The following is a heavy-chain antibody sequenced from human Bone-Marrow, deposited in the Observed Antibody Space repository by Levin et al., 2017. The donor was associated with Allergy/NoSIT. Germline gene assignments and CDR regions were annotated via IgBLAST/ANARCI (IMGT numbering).Heavy chain of an antibody. J-gene: IGHJ6*02. D-gene: IGHD2-8*01. Sequence: GESLKISCAASGFTFSSYAMHWVRQAPGKGLEWVAVISYDGSNKYYADSVKGRFTISRDNSKNTLYLQMNSLRAEDTAVYYCARDWLRILYRMARYKSYYYYYGMDVWGQGTTVTVSS. CDR2: ISYDGSNK. CDR3: ARDWLRILYRMARYKSYYYYYGMDV. CDR1: GFTFSSYA. V-gene: IGHV3-30-3*01.